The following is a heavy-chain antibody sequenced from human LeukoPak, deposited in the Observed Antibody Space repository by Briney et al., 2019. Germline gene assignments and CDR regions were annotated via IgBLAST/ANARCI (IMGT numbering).Heavy chain of an antibody. CDR3: ARGYSSTMRTTGNHH. CDR1: GYTFTSQD. D-gene: IGHD1-1*01. CDR2: MNPNSGNT. J-gene: IGHJ5*02. Sequence: GPVKFSCKASGYTFTSQDINWVRQATGQGLEWMGWMNPNSGNTGYAQKFQGRVIMTRDTSINTAYMELYSLRSDDTAVYYCARGYSSTMRTTGNHHWAQGPLLTVSS. V-gene: IGHV1-8*01.